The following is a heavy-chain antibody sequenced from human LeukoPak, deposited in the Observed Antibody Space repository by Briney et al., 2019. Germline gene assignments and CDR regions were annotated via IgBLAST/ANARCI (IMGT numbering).Heavy chain of an antibody. CDR2: INPSGGST. CDR1: GYTFTSYY. D-gene: IGHD1-26*01. Sequence: ASVKVSCKASGYTFTSYYMHWVRQAPGQGLGWMGIINPSGGSTSYAQKFQGRVTMTRDTSTSTVYMELSSLRSEDTAVYYCARTEWEPPPFDYWGQGTLVTVSS. J-gene: IGHJ4*02. CDR3: ARTEWEPPPFDY. V-gene: IGHV1-46*01.